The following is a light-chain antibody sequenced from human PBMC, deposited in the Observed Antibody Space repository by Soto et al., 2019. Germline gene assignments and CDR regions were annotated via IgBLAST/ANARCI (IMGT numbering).Light chain of an antibody. J-gene: IGKJ4*01. Sequence: DTQMTQSPSSGSASVGDRVTITCRASQGVKAWLAWYQKKPGKAPELLIYEASTLHSGCPSRFSGSGSGTDFTLPNSSLQPEDFATNYCQQANSFPLTFGGGTKVEVQ. CDR1: QGVKAW. V-gene: IGKV1-12*01. CDR3: QQANSFPLT. CDR2: EAS.